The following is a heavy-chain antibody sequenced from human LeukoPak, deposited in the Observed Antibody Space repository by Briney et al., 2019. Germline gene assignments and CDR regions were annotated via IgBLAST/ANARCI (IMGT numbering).Heavy chain of an antibody. D-gene: IGHD2-8*01. J-gene: IGHJ4*02. V-gene: IGHV4-59*01. CDR3: ARHGRMVIMSKFSTGIDQ. CDR1: GASISSSY. Sequence: SETLSLTCTVSGASISSSYWSWIRQPPGKGLEWIGYIYYSGSTNYNPSLKSRVTISVDTSKNQFSLNLSSVTAADTAIYYCARHGRMVIMSKFSTGIDQWGQGTLVTVSS. CDR2: IYYSGST.